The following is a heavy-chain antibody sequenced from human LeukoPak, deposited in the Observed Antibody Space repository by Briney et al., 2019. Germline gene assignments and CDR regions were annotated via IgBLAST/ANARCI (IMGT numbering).Heavy chain of an antibody. CDR3: ASLGINWFDP. D-gene: IGHD3-10*01. J-gene: IGHJ5*02. CDR1: GGTFSSYA. CDR2: IIPILGIA. Sequence: SVKVSCKASGGTFSSYAISWVRQAPGQGLEWMGRIIPILGIANYAQKFQSRVTITADKSTSTAYMELSSLRSEDTAVYYCASLGINWFDPWGQGTLVTVSS. V-gene: IGHV1-69*04.